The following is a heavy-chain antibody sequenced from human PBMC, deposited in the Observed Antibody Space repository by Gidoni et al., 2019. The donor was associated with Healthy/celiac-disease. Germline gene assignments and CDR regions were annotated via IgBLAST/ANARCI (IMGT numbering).Heavy chain of an antibody. V-gene: IGHV1-18*01. Sequence: QVQLVQSGAEVKKPGASVTVLCKASGYTFPRYGFSWVRQAPGQGLEWMGWISAYNGNTNYAQKLQGRVTMTTDTSTSTAYMELRSLRSDDTAVYYCARAKTPFDSSGYSGPYYLDYWGQGTLVTVSS. D-gene: IGHD3-22*01. J-gene: IGHJ4*02. CDR3: ARAKTPFDSSGYSGPYYLDY. CDR2: ISAYNGNT. CDR1: GYTFPRYG.